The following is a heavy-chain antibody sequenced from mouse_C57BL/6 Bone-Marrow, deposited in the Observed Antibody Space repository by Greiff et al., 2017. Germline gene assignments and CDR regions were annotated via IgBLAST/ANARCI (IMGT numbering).Heavy chain of an antibody. J-gene: IGHJ4*01. CDR3: ARLGVYYGSSYDYAMDY. CDR2: IHPNSGST. D-gene: IGHD1-1*01. Sequence: VQLQQPGAELVKPGASVKLSCKASGYTFTSYWMHWVKQRPGQGLEWIGMIHPNSGSTNYNEKFKSKATLTVDKSSSTAYMQISSLTSEDSAFDYGARLGVYYGSSYDYAMDYWGQGTSVTVSS. V-gene: IGHV1-64*01. CDR1: GYTFTSYW.